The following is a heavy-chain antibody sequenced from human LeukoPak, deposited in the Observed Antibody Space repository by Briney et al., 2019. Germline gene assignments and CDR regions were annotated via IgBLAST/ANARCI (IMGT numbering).Heavy chain of an antibody. CDR1: GYTFTTCA. V-gene: IGHV1-3*01. CDR2: IHADSGNT. CDR3: TIGLAGDWDAFDI. J-gene: IGHJ3*02. Sequence: GASVKVSCKTSGYTFTTCAVHWVRQVPGQRLEWMGWIHADSGNTKYSQKLQGRVTIARDTSASTTYMELSSLRFEDTAVYFCTIGLAGDWDAFDIWGLGTMVTVSS. D-gene: IGHD3/OR15-3a*01.